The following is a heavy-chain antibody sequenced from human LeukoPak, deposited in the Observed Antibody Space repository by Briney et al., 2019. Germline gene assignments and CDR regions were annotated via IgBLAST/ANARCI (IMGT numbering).Heavy chain of an antibody. CDR2: IYYSGST. CDR1: GGSISSYY. V-gene: IGHV4-59*01. J-gene: IGHJ6*02. Sequence: SETLSLTCTVSGGSISSYYWSLIRQPPGKGLEWIGYIYYSGSTNYNPSLKSRVTISVDTSKNQFSLKLSSVTAADTAVYYCARSPVTTFAGHYGMDVWGQGTTVTVSS. CDR3: ARSPVTTFAGHYGMDV. D-gene: IGHD2/OR15-2a*01.